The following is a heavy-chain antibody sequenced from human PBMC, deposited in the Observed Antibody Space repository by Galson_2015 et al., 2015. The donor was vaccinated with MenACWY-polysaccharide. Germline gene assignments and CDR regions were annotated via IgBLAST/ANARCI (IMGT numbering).Heavy chain of an antibody. CDR1: GFIFSNFA. J-gene: IGHJ5*02. Sequence: SLRLSCAASGFIFSNFAMHWVRLAPGKGLEYVSTISSNGGSTFYADSMKGRFTISRDNSKNTLYLQMGSLRHEDMAVYYCARGHYTSNSGGLDPWGQGTLVTVSS. CDR2: ISSNGGST. V-gene: IGHV3-64*02. CDR3: ARGHYTSNSGGLDP. D-gene: IGHD1-1*01.